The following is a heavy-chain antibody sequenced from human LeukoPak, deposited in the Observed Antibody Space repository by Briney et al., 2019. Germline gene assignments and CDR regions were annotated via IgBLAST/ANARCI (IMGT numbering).Heavy chain of an antibody. CDR2: IWYDGSNK. CDR3: AGAVFAGDLLTGYWYFDL. V-gene: IGHV3-33*08. Sequence: GGSLRLSCAASGFTFDDYGMSWVRQAPGKGLEWVAPIWYDGSNKYYADSVKGRFTISRDNSKNTVYLQMNSLRAEDTAVYYCAGAVFAGDLLTGYWYFDLWGRGTLVTVSS. D-gene: IGHD1-20*01. CDR1: GFTFDDYG. J-gene: IGHJ2*01.